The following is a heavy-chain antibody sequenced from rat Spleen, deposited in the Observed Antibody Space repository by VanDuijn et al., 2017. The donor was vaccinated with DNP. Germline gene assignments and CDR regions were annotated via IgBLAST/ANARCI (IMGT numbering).Heavy chain of an antibody. Sequence: EVQLVESGGGLVQPGRSLKLSCASSGFTFSDYYMAWVRQAPTKGLEWVAYITYDGGSTYYRDSVKGRFSISRDNAKSTLYLQMGSLSSEDTATYYCTIPAGGFPFWGQGTLVTVSS. CDR2: ITYDGGST. J-gene: IGHJ3*01. CDR1: GFTFSDYY. V-gene: IGHV5-20*01. CDR3: TIPAGGFPF. D-gene: IGHD1-4*01.